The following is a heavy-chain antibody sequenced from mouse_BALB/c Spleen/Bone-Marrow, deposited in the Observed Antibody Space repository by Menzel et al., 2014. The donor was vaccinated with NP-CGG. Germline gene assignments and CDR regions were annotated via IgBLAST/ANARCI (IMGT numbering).Heavy chain of an antibody. CDR2: FYPGSGST. CDR3: TRYRYDADYFDY. V-gene: IGHV1S22*01. CDR1: GYTFTSYW. Sequence: LQQPGSELVRPGASVKLSCKASGYTFTSYWMHWVKQRPGQGLEWIGNFYPGSGSTNYDEKFKRKATLTVDTSSSTASMQLSSLTSEDSAVYYCTRYRYDADYFDYWGQGTTLTVSS. D-gene: IGHD2-14*01. J-gene: IGHJ2*01.